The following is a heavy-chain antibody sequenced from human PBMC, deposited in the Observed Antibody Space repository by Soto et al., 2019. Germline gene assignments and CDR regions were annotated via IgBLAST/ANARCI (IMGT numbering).Heavy chain of an antibody. D-gene: IGHD3-10*01. CDR1: GGSVSSGDYF. CDR2: IYYSGST. V-gene: IGHV4-61*08. CDR3: ARSPNYYYYGFDV. J-gene: IGHJ6*02. Sequence: ETLSLTCTVSGGSVSSGDYFWSWLRQPPGKRLEWIAYIYYSGSTNYNPSLKSRATISVDTSKSQVSLTLTSMTAADAALYYCARSPNYYYYGFDVWGQGTAVTVSS.